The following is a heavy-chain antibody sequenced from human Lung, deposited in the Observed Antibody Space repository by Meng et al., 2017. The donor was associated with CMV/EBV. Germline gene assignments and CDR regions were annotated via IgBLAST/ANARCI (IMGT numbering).Heavy chain of an antibody. CDR3: AREDGRFFDY. CDR2: ISPTSTYI. J-gene: IGHJ4*02. D-gene: IGHD2-15*01. Sequence: LSGAASGFAVSSYTMNWVRQAPGKGLEWVSSISPTSTYIDYADSLKGRFTISRDNAKNSVYLQMNSLRVEDTAVYYCAREDGRFFDYWGQGTLVTVSS. V-gene: IGHV3-21*01. CDR1: GFAVSSYT.